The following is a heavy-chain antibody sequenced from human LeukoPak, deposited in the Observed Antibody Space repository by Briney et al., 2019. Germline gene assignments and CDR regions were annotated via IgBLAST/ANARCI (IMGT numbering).Heavy chain of an antibody. Sequence: ASVKVSCKASGYTFTGYYMHWVRQAPGQGLEWMGWINPNSGGTNYAQKFQGRVTMTRDTSISTAYMELSRLRSDDTAVYYCARVFRYYDSSGYYQYYFDYWGQGTLVTVSS. CDR1: GYTFTGYY. D-gene: IGHD3-22*01. J-gene: IGHJ4*02. CDR3: ARVFRYYDSSGYYQYYFDY. V-gene: IGHV1-2*02. CDR2: INPNSGGT.